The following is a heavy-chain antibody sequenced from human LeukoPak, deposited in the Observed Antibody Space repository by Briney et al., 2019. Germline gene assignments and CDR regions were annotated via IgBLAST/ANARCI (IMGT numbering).Heavy chain of an antibody. J-gene: IGHJ4*02. CDR2: ISSSSSYI. D-gene: IGHD2-15*01. Sequence: GGSLGLSCAASGFTFSSYSMNWVRQAPGKGLEWVSSISSSSSYIYYADSVKGRFTISRDDAKNSLYLQMNSLRAEDTAVYYCARGGTYCSGGSCYSRDYYFDYWGQGTLVTVSS. V-gene: IGHV3-21*01. CDR1: GFTFSSYS. CDR3: ARGGTYCSGGSCYSRDYYFDY.